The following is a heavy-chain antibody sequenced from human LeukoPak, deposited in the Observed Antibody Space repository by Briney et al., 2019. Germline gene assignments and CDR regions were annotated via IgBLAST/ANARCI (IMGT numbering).Heavy chain of an antibody. V-gene: IGHV3-15*01. Sequence: GGALRLSCAASGFTLCNAWMSWVREAPGKGLEWVGRIKSKTDGGTTDYAAPLKGRFPILRDDSKHQLHMQMHSLKTEETAVYYCTATSFMIEGVTQDYWGQGTLVTVTS. CDR3: TATSFMIEGVTQDY. J-gene: IGHJ4*02. CDR1: GFTLCNAW. D-gene: IGHD3-22*01. CDR2: IKSKTDGGTT.